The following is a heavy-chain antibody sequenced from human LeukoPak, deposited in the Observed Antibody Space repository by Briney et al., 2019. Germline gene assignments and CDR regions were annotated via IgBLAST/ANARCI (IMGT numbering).Heavy chain of an antibody. V-gene: IGHV4-4*07. CDR2: IHSSGSI. CDR3: AREIGITIFGFDP. J-gene: IGHJ5*02. D-gene: IGHD3-3*01. CDR1: GGSINNYY. Sequence: SETLSLTCTVSGGSINNYYWSWIRQPAGKGLEWIGRIHSSGSINYNPSLKSRVTMSVDTSKNQFSLKLSSVTAADTAVYYCAREIGITIFGFDPWGQGTLVTVSS.